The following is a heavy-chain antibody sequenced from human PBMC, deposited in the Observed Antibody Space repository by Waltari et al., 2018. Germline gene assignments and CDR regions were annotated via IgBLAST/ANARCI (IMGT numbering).Heavy chain of an antibody. J-gene: IGHJ6*02. V-gene: IGHV3-66*02. D-gene: IGHD3-16*02. CDR3: ARDGIYDYVWGSYRLGGMDV. CDR2: IYSGGST. CDR1: GFTVSSNY. Sequence: EVQLVESGGGLVQPGGSLRLSCAASGFTVSSNYMSWVRQAPGKGLAWVSVIYSGGSTYYADSVKGRFTISSDNSKNTLYRQMNSLRAEDTAVYYCARDGIYDYVWGSYRLGGMDVWGQGTTVTVSS.